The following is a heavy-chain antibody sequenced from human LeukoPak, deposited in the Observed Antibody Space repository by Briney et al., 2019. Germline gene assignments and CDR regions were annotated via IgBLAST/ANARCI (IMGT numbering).Heavy chain of an antibody. Sequence: PGGSLRLSCAASGFTFSSYAMNWVRQAPGKGLEWVSYISSSGSTIYYADSVKGRFTISRDNAKNSLYLQMNSLRAEDTAVYYCASGFSSYFDYWGQGTLVTVSS. CDR1: GFTFSSYA. J-gene: IGHJ4*02. V-gene: IGHV3-48*03. CDR3: ASGFSSYFDY. D-gene: IGHD6-6*01. CDR2: ISSSGSTI.